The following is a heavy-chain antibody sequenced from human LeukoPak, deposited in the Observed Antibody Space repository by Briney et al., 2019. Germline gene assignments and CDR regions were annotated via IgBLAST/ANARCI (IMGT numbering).Heavy chain of an antibody. D-gene: IGHD4-17*01. Sequence: SVKVSCKASGYTFSSYGITWVRQAPGQGLEGIGWISAYNGNTNYAQKLQGRVTMTTDTSTSTAYMEVRNLRSDDTAVYYCARMGDDYGDYYYYYMDVWGKGTTVTVSS. V-gene: IGHV1-18*01. J-gene: IGHJ6*03. CDR3: ARMGDDYGDYYYYYMDV. CDR2: ISAYNGNT. CDR1: GYTFSSYG.